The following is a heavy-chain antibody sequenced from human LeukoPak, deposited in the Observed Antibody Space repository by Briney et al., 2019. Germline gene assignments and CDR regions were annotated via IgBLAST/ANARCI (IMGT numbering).Heavy chain of an antibody. V-gene: IGHV4-59*01. CDR2: IFHSGTT. J-gene: IGHJ6*02. Sequence: PSETLSLTCTVSGASISSYFWSWIRQPPRKGLEWIGYIFHSGTTNYNPSLKSRVSMSVDTSENQISLKLSSVTAADTAVYYCARDQYYYDRSGNYYDYYGMDVWGQGTTVTVSS. CDR1: GASISSYF. CDR3: ARDQYYYDRSGNYYDYYGMDV. D-gene: IGHD3-22*01.